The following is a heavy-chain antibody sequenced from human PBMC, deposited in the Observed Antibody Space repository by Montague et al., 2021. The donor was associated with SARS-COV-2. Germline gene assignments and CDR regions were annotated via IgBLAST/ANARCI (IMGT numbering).Heavy chain of an antibody. J-gene: IGHJ4*02. CDR2: IYPGDSDT. CDR1: GYSFTSYW. Sequence: QSGAEVKKPGESLKISCKGSGYSFTSYWIGLVRQMPGKGLEWMGIIYPGDSDTRYSPSFQGQVTIAADKSISTAYLQWSSLKASDTAMYYCARVSHHYDILTGQLDYWGQGTLVTVSS. D-gene: IGHD3-9*01. V-gene: IGHV5-51*01. CDR3: ARVSHHYDILTGQLDY.